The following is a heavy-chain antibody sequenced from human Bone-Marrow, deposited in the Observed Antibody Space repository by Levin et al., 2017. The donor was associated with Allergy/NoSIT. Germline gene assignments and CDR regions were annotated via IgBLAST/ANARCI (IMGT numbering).Heavy chain of an antibody. J-gene: IGHJ6*02. V-gene: IGHV3-30*04. CDR3: ARDRDNNWNDVVLLAEPRVNNYNYGLDV. CDR2: ISNDESTK. Sequence: GGSLRLSCAVSGFTFTIYSMHWVRQAPGKGLEWVAVISNDESTKSYADSVKGRFTISRDNSKNTLYLQMNSLRAEDTAMYYCARDRDNNWNDVVLLAEPRVNNYNYGLDVWGQGTTVTVS. D-gene: IGHD1-20*01. CDR1: GFTFTIYS.